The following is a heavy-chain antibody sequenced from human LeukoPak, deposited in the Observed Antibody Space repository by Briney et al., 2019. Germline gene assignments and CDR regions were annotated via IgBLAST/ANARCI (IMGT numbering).Heavy chain of an antibody. Sequence: GGSLRLSCAASGFTFSSYATSWVRQAPGKGLEWVSAISGSGGSTYYADSVKGRFTISRDNSKNTLYLQMNSLRAEDTAVYYCAIMTCSSTSCCFDYWGQGTLVTVSS. CDR3: AIMTCSSTSCCFDY. V-gene: IGHV3-23*01. J-gene: IGHJ4*02. D-gene: IGHD2-2*01. CDR2: ISGSGGST. CDR1: GFTFSSYA.